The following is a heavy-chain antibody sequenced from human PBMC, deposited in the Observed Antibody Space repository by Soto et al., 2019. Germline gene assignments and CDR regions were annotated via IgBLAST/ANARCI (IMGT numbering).Heavy chain of an antibody. D-gene: IGHD6-13*01. CDR2: ISGSGGST. Sequence: GGSLRLSCAASGFTFSSYAMSWVRQAPGKGLERVSAISGSGGSTYYADSVKGWFTISRDNSKNTLYLQMNSLRAEDTAVYYCAKNVAAAGNFDYWGQGTLVTVSS. V-gene: IGHV3-23*01. CDR3: AKNVAAAGNFDY. CDR1: GFTFSSYA. J-gene: IGHJ4*02.